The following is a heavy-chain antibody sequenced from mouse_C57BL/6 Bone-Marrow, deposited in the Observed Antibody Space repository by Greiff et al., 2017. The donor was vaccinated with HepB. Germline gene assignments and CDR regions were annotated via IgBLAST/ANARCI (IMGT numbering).Heavy chain of an antibody. CDR2: IYPGDGDT. CDR3: AREGYRSWFAY. CDR1: GYAFSSYW. V-gene: IGHV1-80*01. J-gene: IGHJ3*01. Sequence: QVQLKQSGAELVKPGASVKISCKASGYAFSSYWMNWVKQRPGKGLEWIGQIYPGDGDTNYNGKFKGKATLTADKSSSTAYMQLSSLTSEDSAVYFCAREGYRSWFAYWGQGTLVTVSA. D-gene: IGHD2-2*01.